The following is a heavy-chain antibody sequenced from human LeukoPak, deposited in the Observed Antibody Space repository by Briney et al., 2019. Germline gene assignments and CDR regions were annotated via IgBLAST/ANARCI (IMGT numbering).Heavy chain of an antibody. D-gene: IGHD3-22*01. V-gene: IGHV3-23*01. J-gene: IGHJ4*02. CDR2: ISDGGGST. Sequence: GGSLRLSCAASGFTFSSYAMSWVRQAPGKGLEWVSGISDGGGSTYHADSVKGRFTISRDNSRNTLYLQMNSLRGEDTAVYYCARGGLLSGTYYYDSSGYTRAGYYFDYWGQGTLVTVSS. CDR1: GFTFSSYA. CDR3: ARGGLLSGTYYYDSSGYTRAGYYFDY.